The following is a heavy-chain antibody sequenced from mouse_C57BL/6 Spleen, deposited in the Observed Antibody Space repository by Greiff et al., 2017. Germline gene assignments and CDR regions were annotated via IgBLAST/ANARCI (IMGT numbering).Heavy chain of an antibody. CDR2: IWSDGST. Sequence: VKLQESGPGLVAPSQSLSITCTVSGFSLTSYGVHWVRQPPGKGLEWLVVIWSDGSTTYNSALKSRLSISKDNSKSQVFLKMNSLQTDDTAMYYCARQIYGYDVRYAMDYWGQGTSVTVSS. CDR3: ARQIYGYDVRYAMDY. J-gene: IGHJ4*01. V-gene: IGHV2-6-1*01. D-gene: IGHD2-2*01. CDR1: GFSLTSYG.